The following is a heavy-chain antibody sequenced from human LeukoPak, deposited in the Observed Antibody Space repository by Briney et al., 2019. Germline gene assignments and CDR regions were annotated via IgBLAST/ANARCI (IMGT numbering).Heavy chain of an antibody. CDR3: VRAKANDAFDI. Sequence: SETLSLTCTVSGGSISSYYWSWIRQPPGKGLEWIGYIYYSGSTYYNPSLKSRVTISVDTSKNQFSLKLRSVTAADTAVYYCVRAKANDAFDIWGQGTMVTVSS. V-gene: IGHV4-59*06. CDR2: IYYSGST. CDR1: GGSISSYY. J-gene: IGHJ3*02.